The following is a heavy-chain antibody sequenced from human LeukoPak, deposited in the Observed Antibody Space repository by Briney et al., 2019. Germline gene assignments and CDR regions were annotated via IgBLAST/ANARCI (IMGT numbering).Heavy chain of an antibody. V-gene: IGHV4-39*01. CDR2: IYHNGIT. CDR1: GDSISSGNFY. Sequence: SETLSLTCTVSGDSISSGNFYWGWIRQPPGKELQWIGSIYHNGITHYNPSLESRVTISADTSTNEFSLKLRSVTAADTAMYYCARDHGDFVQHDRGQGTLVTVSS. CDR3: ARDHGDFVQHD. J-gene: IGHJ4*02. D-gene: IGHD4-17*01.